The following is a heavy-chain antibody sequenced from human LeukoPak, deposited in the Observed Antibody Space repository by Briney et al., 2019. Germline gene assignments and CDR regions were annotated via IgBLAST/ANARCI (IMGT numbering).Heavy chain of an antibody. V-gene: IGHV3-21*04. CDR1: GFTFSSYS. D-gene: IGHD3-10*01. J-gene: IGHJ4*02. CDR2: ISSSSSYI. Sequence: GGSLRLSCAASGFTFSSYSMNWVRQAPGKGLEWVSSISSSSSYIYYADSVKGRFTISRDNAKNSLYLQMNSLRAEDTAVYYCARDREALLWFGEPYDYWGQGTLVTVSS. CDR3: ARDREALLWFGEPYDY.